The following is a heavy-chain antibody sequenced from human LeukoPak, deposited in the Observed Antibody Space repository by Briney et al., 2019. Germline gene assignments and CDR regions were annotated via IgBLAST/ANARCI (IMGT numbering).Heavy chain of an antibody. Sequence: KTSESLSLTCTVSGGSLGGHYWSWIRQPPGKRLEWIGYVSYTGGTKYNPSCQSRVTISLDTSKSQFSLKLTSVTSADTAVYSCARLLDNDISGDPDTFDVWGQGTTVIVSS. J-gene: IGHJ3*01. CDR1: GGSLGGHY. V-gene: IGHV4-59*11. CDR3: ARLLDNDISGDPDTFDV. CDR2: VSYTGGT. D-gene: IGHD3-22*01.